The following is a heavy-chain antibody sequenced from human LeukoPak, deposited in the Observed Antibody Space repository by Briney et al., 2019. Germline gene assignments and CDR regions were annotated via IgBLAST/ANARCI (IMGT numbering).Heavy chain of an antibody. J-gene: IGHJ5*02. CDR2: INPNSGGT. CDR3: ARGVDCSGGSCYSLFNWFDP. V-gene: IGHV1-2*02. D-gene: IGHD2-15*01. Sequence: ASVKVSCKASGYTFTGYYMHWVRRAPGQGLEWMGWINPNSGGTNYAQKFQGRVTMTRDTSISTAYMELSSLRSEDTAVYYCARGVDCSGGSCYSLFNWFDPWGQGTLVTVSS. CDR1: GYTFTGYY.